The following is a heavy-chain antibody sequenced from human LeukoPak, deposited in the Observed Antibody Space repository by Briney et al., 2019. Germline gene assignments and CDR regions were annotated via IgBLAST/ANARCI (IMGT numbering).Heavy chain of an antibody. D-gene: IGHD3/OR15-3a*01. V-gene: IGHV3-30*02. J-gene: IGHJ4*02. CDR2: IRFDGTNR. CDR1: GFTFSNHI. Sequence: PGGSLRLSCAASGFTFSNHIMHWVRQAPGKGLEWASFIRFDGTNRHYVDSVKGRFTISRDNPNNMLYLQMNSLKFDDTAVYYCARDAYHSGDLDQWGEGTLVTVSS. CDR3: ARDAYHSGDLDQ.